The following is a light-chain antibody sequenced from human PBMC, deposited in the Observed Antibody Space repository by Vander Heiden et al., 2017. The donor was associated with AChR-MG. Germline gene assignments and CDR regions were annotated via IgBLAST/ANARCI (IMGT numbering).Light chain of an antibody. CDR2: SNN. Sequence: QSVLTQPPSPSGTPGQRVTTSCSGRSSNIGSNTVNWYQQLPGTAPELLIYSNNQRPSGVPDRFSGSKSGTSASLAISGLQSEDEADYYCAAWDDSLNGYVFGTGTKVTVL. CDR1: SSNIGSNT. V-gene: IGLV1-44*01. J-gene: IGLJ1*01. CDR3: AAWDDSLNGYV.